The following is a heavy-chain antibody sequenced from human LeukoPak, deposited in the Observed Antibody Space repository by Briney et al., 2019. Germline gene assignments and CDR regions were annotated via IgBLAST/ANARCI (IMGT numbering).Heavy chain of an antibody. CDR2: IYTSGST. D-gene: IGHD3-3*01. CDR3: ARDRVLRFLEWSFYYYYMDV. CDR1: GGSISSYY. V-gene: IGHV4-4*07. Sequence: SETLSLTCTVSGGSISSYYWSWIRQPAGKGLEWIGRIYTSGSTNYNPSLKSRVTMSVDTSKNQFSLELSSVTAADTAVYYCARDRVLRFLEWSFYYYYMDVWGKGTTVTVSS. J-gene: IGHJ6*03.